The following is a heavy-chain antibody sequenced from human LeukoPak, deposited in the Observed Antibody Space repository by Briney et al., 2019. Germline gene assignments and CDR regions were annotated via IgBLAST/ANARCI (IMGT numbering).Heavy chain of an antibody. Sequence: VASVKISCKVSGYTFTDYYMHWVQQAPGKGLEWMGLVDPEDGETIYAEKFQGRVTITADTSTDTAYMELSSLRSEDTAVYYCATSSTRWEPAKMAFDIWGQGTMVTVSS. D-gene: IGHD2-2*01. CDR1: GYTFTDYY. V-gene: IGHV1-69-2*01. CDR2: VDPEDGET. CDR3: ATSSTRWEPAKMAFDI. J-gene: IGHJ3*02.